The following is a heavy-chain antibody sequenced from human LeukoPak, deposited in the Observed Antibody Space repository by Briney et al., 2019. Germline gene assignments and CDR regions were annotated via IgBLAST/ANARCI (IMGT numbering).Heavy chain of an antibody. D-gene: IGHD3-10*01. V-gene: IGHV3-48*03. CDR1: GFTFSSYE. J-gene: IGHJ4*02. CDR2: ISSSGDTI. CDR3: ARQGIRGLDF. Sequence: GRSLTLSCAASGFTFSSYEMNWVRQAPGKGLEWVSYISSSGDTIYYADSVKGRFTISRDNAKNSLYLQMNSLRAEDTAVYYCARQGIRGLDFWGQGTLVTVPS.